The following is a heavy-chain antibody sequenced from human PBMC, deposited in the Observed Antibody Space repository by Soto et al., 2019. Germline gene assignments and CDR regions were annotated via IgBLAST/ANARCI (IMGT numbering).Heavy chain of an antibody. D-gene: IGHD3-3*01. V-gene: IGHV3-7*01. CDR2: IKQDGSEK. J-gene: IGHJ5*02. CDR1: GFTFSSYW. CDR3: ARDNLDYDFWSGYSVWFDP. Sequence: GGSLRLSCAASGFTFSSYWMSWVRQAPGKGLEGVANIKQDGSEKYYVDSVKGRFTISRDNAKNSLYLQMNSLRAEDTAVYYCARDNLDYDFWSGYSVWFDPWGQGTLVPVSS.